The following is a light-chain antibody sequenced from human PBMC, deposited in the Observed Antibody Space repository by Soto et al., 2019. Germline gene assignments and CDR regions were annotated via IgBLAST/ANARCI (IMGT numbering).Light chain of an antibody. CDR1: QSVSSY. V-gene: IGKV3-11*01. CDR2: GGS. CDR3: QERSNWPPLT. J-gene: IGKJ5*01. Sequence: EILLTQSPATLALSPGERANLSCRASQSVSSYLAWDQPRPGQAHRLLSYGGSSRATGIPARFSGSGSGTDFTLTISSLETEEFAVYYCQERSNWPPLTLGQGTRLEI.